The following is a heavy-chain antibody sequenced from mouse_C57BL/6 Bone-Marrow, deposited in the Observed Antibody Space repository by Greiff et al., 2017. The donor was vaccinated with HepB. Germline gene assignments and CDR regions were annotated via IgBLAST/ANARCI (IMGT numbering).Heavy chain of an antibody. V-gene: IGHV1-50*01. CDR3: ARDETVVGHYYAMDY. CDR1: GYTFTSYW. Sequence: QVQLKQPGAELVKPGASVKLSCKASGYTFTSYWMQWVKQRPGQGLEWIGEIDPSDSYTNYNQKFKGKATLTVDTSSSTAYMQLRSLTSEDSAVYYCARDETVVGHYYAMDYWGQGTSVTVSS. CDR2: IDPSDSYT. J-gene: IGHJ4*01. D-gene: IGHD1-1*01.